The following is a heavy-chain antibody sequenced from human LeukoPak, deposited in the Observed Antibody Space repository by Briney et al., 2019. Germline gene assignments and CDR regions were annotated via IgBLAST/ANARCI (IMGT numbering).Heavy chain of an antibody. J-gene: IGHJ5*02. V-gene: IGHV3-30*02. Sequence: GGSLRLSCAASGFTFSSYGMHRVRQAPGKGLEWVAFIRYDGSNKYYADSVKGRFTISRDNSKNTLYLQMNSLRAEDTAVYYCARGGYGDKYDWFDPWGQGTLVTVSS. D-gene: IGHD4-17*01. CDR3: ARGGYGDKYDWFDP. CDR1: GFTFSSYG. CDR2: IRYDGSNK.